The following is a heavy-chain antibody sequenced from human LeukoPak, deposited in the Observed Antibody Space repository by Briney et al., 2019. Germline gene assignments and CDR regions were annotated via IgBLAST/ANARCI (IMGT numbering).Heavy chain of an antibody. CDR1: GASIDIGGYS. CDR2: IHSTGST. Sequence: SQTLSLTCSVSGASIDIGGYSWGWIRQPPGKGLEWIVSIHSTGSTSYNPSLKSRLTISINRSKDQFSLRLNSVTAADTAMYYCARFDRSGEEWFDPWGQGTLVTVSS. V-gene: IGHV4-30-2*01. J-gene: IGHJ5*02. CDR3: ARFDRSGEEWFDP. D-gene: IGHD3-22*01.